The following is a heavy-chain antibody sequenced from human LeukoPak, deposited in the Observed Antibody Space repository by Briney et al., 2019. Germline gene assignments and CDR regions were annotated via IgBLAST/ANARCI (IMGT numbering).Heavy chain of an antibody. J-gene: IGHJ4*02. CDR1: GFTFSNAW. V-gene: IGHV3-15*01. CDR2: INSETDGGAT. Sequence: PGGSLRLSCAASGFTFSNAWLSWIRQAPGKGLECVAPINSETDGGATHYAAPVQGRFTISRDDSEKTLFLQMNSLKTEDTAVYYCTTGGRNGAFQFDSWGQGTLVTVSS. D-gene: IGHD1-26*01. CDR3: TTGGRNGAFQFDS.